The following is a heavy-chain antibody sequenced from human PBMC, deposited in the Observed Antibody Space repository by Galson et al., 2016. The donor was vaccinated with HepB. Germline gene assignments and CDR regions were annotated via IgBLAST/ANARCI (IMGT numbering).Heavy chain of an antibody. CDR3: AQDRYYYGSGGYSGFGY. V-gene: IGHV3-30*18. CDR1: GFTFSSYG. J-gene: IGHJ4*02. CDR2: ISYDGSNK. Sequence: SLRLSCAASGFTFSSYGMHWVRQAPGKGLEWVAVISYDGSNKYYADSVKGRFTISRDNSKNTLYLQMNSLRAEDTAVYYCAQDRYYYGSGGYSGFGYWGQGTLVTVSS. D-gene: IGHD3-10*01.